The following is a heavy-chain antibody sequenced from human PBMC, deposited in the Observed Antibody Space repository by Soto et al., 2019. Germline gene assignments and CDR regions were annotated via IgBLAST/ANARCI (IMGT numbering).Heavy chain of an antibody. CDR3: AREPYDYIWGSYRPYYFDY. D-gene: IGHD3-16*02. V-gene: IGHV4-34*01. J-gene: IGHJ4*02. Sequence: QVQLQQWGAGLLKPSETLSLPCAVYGGSFSGYYWSWIRQPPGKGLEWIGEINHSGSTNYNPSLKRRVTISVDTSKNQFSLKLSSVTAADTAVYYCAREPYDYIWGSYRPYYFDYWGQGTLVTVSS. CDR2: INHSGST. CDR1: GGSFSGYY.